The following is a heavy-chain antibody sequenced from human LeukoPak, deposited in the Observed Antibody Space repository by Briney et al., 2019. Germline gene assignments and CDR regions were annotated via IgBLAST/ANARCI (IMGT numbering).Heavy chain of an antibody. Sequence: ASVKVSCKASGYTFTGYYMHWVRQAPGQGLEWMGRINPNSGGTNYAQKFQGRVTMTRDTSISTAYMELSSLRSEDTAVYYCARGDSGYFDYWGQGTLVTVSS. D-gene: IGHD1-26*01. CDR3: ARGDSGYFDY. CDR1: GYTFTGYY. J-gene: IGHJ4*02. V-gene: IGHV1-2*06. CDR2: INPNSGGT.